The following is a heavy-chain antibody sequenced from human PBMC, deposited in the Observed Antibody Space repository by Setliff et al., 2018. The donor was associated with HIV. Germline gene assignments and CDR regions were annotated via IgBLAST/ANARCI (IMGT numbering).Heavy chain of an antibody. Sequence: GGSLRLSCAASGFTFSSYAMSWVRQAPGKGLEWVSAISGSGGSTYYEDSVKGRFTISRDNSKNTLYLQMNSLRAEDTAVYYCAKRTGVVPAAIVYYYMDVWGKGTTVTVSS. CDR3: AKRTGVVPAAIVYYYMDV. CDR2: ISGSGGST. J-gene: IGHJ6*03. CDR1: GFTFSSYA. V-gene: IGHV3-23*01. D-gene: IGHD2-2*01.